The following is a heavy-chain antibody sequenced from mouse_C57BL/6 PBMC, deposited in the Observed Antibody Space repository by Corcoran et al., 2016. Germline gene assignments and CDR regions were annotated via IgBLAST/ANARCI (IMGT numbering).Heavy chain of an antibody. CDR2: INPNNGGT. CDR3: ARGGLLRY. Sequence: EVQLQQSGPELVKPGASVKISCKASGYTFTDYYMIWVKQSHGKSLEWIGDINPNNGGTSYNQKFKGKATLTVDKSSSTAYMELRSLTSEDSAVYYCARGGLLRYWGQGTTLTVSS. D-gene: IGHD1-1*01. J-gene: IGHJ2*01. V-gene: IGHV1-26*01. CDR1: GYTFTDYY.